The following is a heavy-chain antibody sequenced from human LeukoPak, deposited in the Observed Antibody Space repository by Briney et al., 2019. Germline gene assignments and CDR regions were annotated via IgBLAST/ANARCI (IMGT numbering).Heavy chain of an antibody. CDR2: ISSSSSTI. Sequence: GSLRLSCAASGFTFSSYSMNWVRQAPGKGLEWVSYISSSSSTIYYADSVKGRFTISRDNAKNSLHLQMNSLRAEDTAVYFCARYANSYDSSGYYYLFDYWGQGTLVTVSS. CDR1: GFTFSSYS. V-gene: IGHV3-48*01. CDR3: ARYANSYDSSGYYYLFDY. D-gene: IGHD3-22*01. J-gene: IGHJ4*02.